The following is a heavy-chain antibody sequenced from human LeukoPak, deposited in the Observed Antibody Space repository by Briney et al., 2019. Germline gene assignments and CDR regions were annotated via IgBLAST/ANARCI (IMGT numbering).Heavy chain of an antibody. Sequence: PSQTLSLTCTVSGGSISSASYYWNWIRQPAGQGLEWIGRIYASGDTNYNPSLKSRVTISVDMSKNQFSLKLSSVTAADTAVYYCARHSTMVTTGSFDYWSQGTLVTVSS. J-gene: IGHJ4*02. V-gene: IGHV4-61*02. D-gene: IGHD4-17*01. CDR1: GGSISSASYY. CDR2: IYASGDT. CDR3: ARHSTMVTTGSFDY.